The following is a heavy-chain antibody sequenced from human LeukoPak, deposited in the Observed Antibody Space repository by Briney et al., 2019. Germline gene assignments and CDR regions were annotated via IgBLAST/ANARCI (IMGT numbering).Heavy chain of an antibody. Sequence: GGSLRLSCAASGFTFSSYGMSWVRQAPGKGLEWVSYISSSGSTIYYADSVKGRFTISRDNAKNSLYLQMNGLRAEDTAVYYCARHSGRRYYFDYWGQGTLVTVSS. J-gene: IGHJ4*02. CDR2: ISSSGSTI. D-gene: IGHD1-26*01. CDR1: GFTFSSYG. V-gene: IGHV3-48*04. CDR3: ARHSGRRYYFDY.